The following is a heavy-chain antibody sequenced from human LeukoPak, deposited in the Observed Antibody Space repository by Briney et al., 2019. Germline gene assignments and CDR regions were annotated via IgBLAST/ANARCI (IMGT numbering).Heavy chain of an antibody. CDR3: ARRGTYYDFWSGYPFDY. D-gene: IGHD3-3*01. J-gene: IGHJ4*02. V-gene: IGHV4-34*01. CDR1: GGSFSGYY. Sequence: SETPSLTCAVYGGSFSGYYWSWIRQPPGKGLEWIGEINHSGSTNYNPSLKSRVTISVDTSKNQFSLKLSSVTAADTAVYYCARRGTYYDFWSGYPFDYWGQGTLVTVSS. CDR2: INHSGST.